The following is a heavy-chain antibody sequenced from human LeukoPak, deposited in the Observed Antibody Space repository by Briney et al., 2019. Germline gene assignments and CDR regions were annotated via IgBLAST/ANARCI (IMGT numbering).Heavy chain of an antibody. J-gene: IGHJ5*02. CDR1: GGSISSYY. CDR2: IYYSGST. D-gene: IGHD5-24*01. CDR3: ARAQGGWLQSSWFDP. Sequence: SETLPLTCTVSGGSISSYYWSWIRQPPGKGLEWIGYIYYSGSTNYNPSLKSRVTISVDTSKNQFSLKLSSVTAADTAVYYCARAQGGWLQSSWFDPWGQGTLVTVSS. V-gene: IGHV4-59*01.